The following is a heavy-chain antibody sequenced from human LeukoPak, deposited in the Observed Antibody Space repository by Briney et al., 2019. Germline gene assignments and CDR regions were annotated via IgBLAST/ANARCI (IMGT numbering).Heavy chain of an antibody. CDR1: GFTFSSYA. D-gene: IGHD2-2*01. Sequence: GGSLRLSCAASGFTFSSYAMHWVRQAPGKGLEWVAVISYDGSNKYYADSVKGRFTISRDNSKNTLYLQMNSLRAEDTAVYYCARVRCSSTSCLVRGSSGGDYYFDYWDQGTLVTVSS. CDR3: ARVRCSSTSCLVRGSSGGDYYFDY. V-gene: IGHV3-30-3*01. CDR2: ISYDGSNK. J-gene: IGHJ4*02.